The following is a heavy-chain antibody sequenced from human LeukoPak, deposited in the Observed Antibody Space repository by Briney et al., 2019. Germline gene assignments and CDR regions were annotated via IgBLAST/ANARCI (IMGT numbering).Heavy chain of an antibody. CDR1: GGSISSYY. Sequence: PSETLSLTCSVSGGSISSYYWSWTRPPLGKGLEWIGYVYYSGSTSYNPSLRGRVTISIDTSKNQFSLKLNSVTAADTAVYYCAGGSAGVGSINYWGQGSLVTVSS. CDR3: AGGSAGVGSINY. V-gene: IGHV4-59*01. CDR2: VYYSGST. J-gene: IGHJ4*02. D-gene: IGHD1-26*01.